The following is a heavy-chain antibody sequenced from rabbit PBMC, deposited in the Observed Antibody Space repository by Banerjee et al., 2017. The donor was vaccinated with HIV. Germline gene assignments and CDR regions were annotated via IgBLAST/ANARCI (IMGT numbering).Heavy chain of an antibody. V-gene: IGHV1S45*01. CDR1: GFSFSSSYY. CDR3: ARDGDEDYGDWGL. D-gene: IGHD2-1*01. CDR2: IYTGSSGST. J-gene: IGHJ4*01. Sequence: QEQLEESGGGLVQPEGSLTLTCTASGFSFSSSYYMCWVRQAPGKGLEWIGCIYTGSSGSTYYASWAKGRFTISETSSTTVTLQMTSLTAADTATYFCARDGDEDYGDWGLWGPGTLVTVS.